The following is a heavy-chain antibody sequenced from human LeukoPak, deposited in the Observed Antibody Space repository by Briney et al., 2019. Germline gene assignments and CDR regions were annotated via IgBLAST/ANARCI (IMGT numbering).Heavy chain of an antibody. Sequence: GESLKISCKGSGYRFITYWIGWVRQMPGKGLEGMGIIYPGDSDTSYSPSFQDQVTISADKSINTAYLQWSSLKASDTAMYYCARHEYHTSGGHYGMDVWGKGTTVTVSS. CDR1: GYRFITYW. D-gene: IGHD3-10*01. CDR2: IYPGDSDT. V-gene: IGHV5-51*01. J-gene: IGHJ6*04. CDR3: ARHEYHTSGGHYGMDV.